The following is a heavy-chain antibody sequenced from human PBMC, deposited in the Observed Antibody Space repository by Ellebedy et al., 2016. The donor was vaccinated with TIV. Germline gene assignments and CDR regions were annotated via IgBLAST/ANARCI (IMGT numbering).Heavy chain of an antibody. J-gene: IGHJ4*02. V-gene: IGHV3-23*01. CDR3: AKGGYYYGSGSYYTRSYLDY. D-gene: IGHD3-10*01. CDR1: GFTFTNFA. CDR2: VSSAGDST. Sequence: GESLKISCAASGFTFTNFAMSWVRQAPGKGLEWVSVVSSAGDSTYYADSVKGRFTISRDNSKNTLYLQMSSLRAEDTALYYCAKGGYYYGSGSYYTRSYLDYWGQGTLVAVSS.